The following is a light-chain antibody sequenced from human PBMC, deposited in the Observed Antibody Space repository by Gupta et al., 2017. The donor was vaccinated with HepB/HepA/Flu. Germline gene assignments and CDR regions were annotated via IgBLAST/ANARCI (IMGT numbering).Light chain of an antibody. CDR3: QTWGTGIHWV. Sequence: QIVPTPPPSASASLGASVQLTCTMSSGHRRYAIAWHQQQPEKGPRYLMKLNSDGSHSKGDGIPDRFSGSSSGAERYLTISSLQSEDEADYYCQTWGTGIHWVFGGGTKLTVL. CDR1: SGHRRYA. V-gene: IGLV4-69*01. J-gene: IGLJ3*02. CDR2: LNSDGSH.